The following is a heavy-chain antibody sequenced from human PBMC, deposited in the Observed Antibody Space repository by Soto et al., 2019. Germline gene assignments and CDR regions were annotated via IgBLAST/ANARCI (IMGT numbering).Heavy chain of an antibody. D-gene: IGHD1-26*01. CDR3: VRGCSPNYYGLFDS. CDR1: GFTFSSYW. CDR2: IKSDASTI. V-gene: IGHV3-74*03. Sequence: EVQLVESGGGLVQPGGSLRLSCAASGFTFSSYWMHWVRQVPGKGLVWVSRIKSDASTIMYADSVKGRFTISRDNAKNTLYLQVNSLIPEDTAVYYCVRGCSPNYYGLFDSWGQGTLVTFSS. J-gene: IGHJ4*02.